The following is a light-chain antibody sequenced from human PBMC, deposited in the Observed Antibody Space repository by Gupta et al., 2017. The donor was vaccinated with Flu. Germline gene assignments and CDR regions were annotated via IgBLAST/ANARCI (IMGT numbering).Light chain of an antibody. CDR1: SSNIGSNT. V-gene: IGLV1-44*01. CDR3: AAWDDSLNGPV. J-gene: IGLJ2*01. Sequence: HSVLTQPLSAPGTAGQRVTIPCSGSSSNIGSNTVNWYQQLPGTAPKLLIYSNNQRPSGVPDRFSGSKSGTSASLAISGLQSEDEADYYCAAWDDSLNGPVFGGGTKLTVL. CDR2: SNN.